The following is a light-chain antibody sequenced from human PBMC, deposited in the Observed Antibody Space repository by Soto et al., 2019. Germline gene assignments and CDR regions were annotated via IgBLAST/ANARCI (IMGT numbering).Light chain of an antibody. V-gene: IGKV1-5*03. CDR3: QHYNSYSEA. CDR1: QSISTW. Sequence: DIQMTQSPSTLSASVGDRVTITCRASQSISTWLAWYQQKPGKAPRFLMYQASSLESGVPSRFSGSGSGTEFTLTIASLQPDDFATYYCQHYNSYSEAFGQGTKVDIK. CDR2: QAS. J-gene: IGKJ1*01.